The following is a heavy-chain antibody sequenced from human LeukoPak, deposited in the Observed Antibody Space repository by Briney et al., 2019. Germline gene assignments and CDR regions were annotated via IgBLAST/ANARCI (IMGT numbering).Heavy chain of an antibody. CDR2: ISSSGSTI. CDR3: ARSTLPWIQLWSHYYYYMDV. V-gene: IGHV3-11*04. D-gene: IGHD5-18*01. J-gene: IGHJ6*03. CDR1: GFTFSDYY. Sequence: GGSLRLSCAASGFTFSDYYMNWVRQAPGKGLEWVSYISSSGSTIYYADSVKGRFTISRDNAKNSLYLQMNSLRAEDTAVYYCARSTLPWIQLWSHYYYYMDVWGKGTTVTISS.